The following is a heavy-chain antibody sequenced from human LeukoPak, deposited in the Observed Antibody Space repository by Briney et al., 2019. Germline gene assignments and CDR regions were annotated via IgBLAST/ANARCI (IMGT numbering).Heavy chain of an antibody. Sequence: SQTLSLTCVISGDNVSTNTAAWSWIRQSPSRGLEWLGRTYYRSRWSNDYAVSVKSRITINPDTSKNQFSLQLSSVTPEDTAVYYCARASFRAFDIWGQGTMVAVSS. CDR1: GDNVSTNTAA. CDR2: TYYRSRWSN. V-gene: IGHV6-1*01. CDR3: ARASFRAFDI. J-gene: IGHJ3*02.